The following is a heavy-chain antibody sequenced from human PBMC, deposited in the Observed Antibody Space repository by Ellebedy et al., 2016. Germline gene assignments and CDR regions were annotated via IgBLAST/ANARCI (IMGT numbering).Heavy chain of an antibody. J-gene: IGHJ5*02. CDR1: GSTSSSYA. D-gene: IGHD6-19*01. CDR2: ISGSGGST. Sequence: GGSLRLXXAASGSTSSSYALSWVRQAPGKGLEWVSAISGSGGSTYYADSVKGRFTISRDNSKNTLYLQMNSLRAEDTAVYYCAKRTYSSGGWFDPWGQGTLVTVSS. CDR3: AKRTYSSGGWFDP. V-gene: IGHV3-23*01.